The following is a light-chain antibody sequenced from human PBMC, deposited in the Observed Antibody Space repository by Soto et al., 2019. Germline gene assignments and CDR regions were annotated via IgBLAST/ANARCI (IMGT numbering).Light chain of an antibody. J-gene: IGKJ4*01. V-gene: IGKV3-15*01. Sequence: IVMTQSPATLSLSPGERATLSCRASQSVSSNLAWYQQKPGQAPRLLIYGASTRATGIPARFSGSGSGTEFTLTISSLQSEDFAVYYCQQYNNWPHTFGGGTKVDIK. CDR3: QQYNNWPHT. CDR1: QSVSSN. CDR2: GAS.